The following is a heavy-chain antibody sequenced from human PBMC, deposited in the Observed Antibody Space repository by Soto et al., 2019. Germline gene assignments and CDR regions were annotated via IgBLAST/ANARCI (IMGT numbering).Heavy chain of an antibody. J-gene: IGHJ4*02. CDR3: AKGTGYSAGMLGYFDY. CDR1: GFTFSSYG. CDR2: ISYDGSKK. V-gene: IGHV3-30*18. D-gene: IGHD1-26*01. Sequence: VQLVESGGGVVQPGRSLRLSCAASGFTFSSYGMHWFRQAPGKGLEWVAVISYDGSKKYYADSVKGRFTISRDNSKNTLYLQMNSLRAEDTAAYYCAKGTGYSAGMLGYFDYWGQGTLVTVAS.